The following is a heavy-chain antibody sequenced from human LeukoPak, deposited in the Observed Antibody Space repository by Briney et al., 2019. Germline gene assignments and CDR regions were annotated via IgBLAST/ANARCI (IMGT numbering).Heavy chain of an antibody. CDR2: IYSDGST. Sequence: GGSLRLSCAASGFTVSSNYMSWVRQAPGKGLEWVSVIYSDGSTYYADSVKGRFTISRDSSKNTLYLQMNSLRAEHTAVYYCATSQRRAWFDYWGQGTLVTVSS. D-gene: IGHD1-1*01. V-gene: IGHV3-53*01. CDR1: GFTVSSNY. CDR3: ATSQRRAWFDY. J-gene: IGHJ4*02.